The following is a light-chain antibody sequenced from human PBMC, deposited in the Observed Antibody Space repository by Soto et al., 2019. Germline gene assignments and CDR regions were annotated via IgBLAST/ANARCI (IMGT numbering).Light chain of an antibody. CDR2: DAS. CDR3: QQYSFYYT. J-gene: IGKJ2*01. V-gene: IGKV1-5*01. CDR1: QAIGRK. Sequence: DIQMTQSPSTLSASVGDRVTITCRASQAIGRKMAWYQQKAGKAPNLLMSDASTLQSGVPSRFSGSGSATEFTLTISSLQPEDFATYYCQQYSFYYTFGQGTKLESK.